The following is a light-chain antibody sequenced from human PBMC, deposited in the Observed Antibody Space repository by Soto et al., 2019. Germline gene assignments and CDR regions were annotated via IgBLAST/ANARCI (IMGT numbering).Light chain of an antibody. CDR3: QKFNTSPWK. CDR2: KAS. J-gene: IGKJ1*01. V-gene: IGKV1-5*03. Sequence: DIQMTQSPSTLSASVLYRVTITCRASQSISSWLAWYQQKPGKAPKLLIYKASSLESGVPSRFSGSGSGTEFTLTISSLQPDDFATYYCQKFNTSPWKFGQGTKVDIK. CDR1: QSISSW.